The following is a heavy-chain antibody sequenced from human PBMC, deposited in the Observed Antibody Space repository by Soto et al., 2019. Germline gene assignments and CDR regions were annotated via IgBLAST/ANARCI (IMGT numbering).Heavy chain of an antibody. CDR2: IYYSGST. Sequence: PSETLSLTCTVSGGSISSGGYYWSWIRQHPGKGLEWIGYIYYSGSTYYNPSLKSRVTISVDTSKNQFSLKLSSVTAADTAVYYCARAGGLYCSSTSCRYYYYYGMDVWGQGTTVTVSS. CDR1: GGSISSGGYY. D-gene: IGHD2-2*01. V-gene: IGHV4-31*03. CDR3: ARAGGLYCSSTSCRYYYYYGMDV. J-gene: IGHJ6*02.